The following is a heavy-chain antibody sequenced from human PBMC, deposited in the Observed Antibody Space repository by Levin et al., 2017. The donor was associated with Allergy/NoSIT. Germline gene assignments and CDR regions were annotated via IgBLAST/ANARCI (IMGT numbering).Heavy chain of an antibody. CDR1: GYTFTSYD. D-gene: IGHD3-10*01. J-gene: IGHJ4*02. Sequence: GESLKISCKASGYTFTSYDINWVRQATGQGLEWMGWMNPNSGNTGYAQKFQGRVTMTRNTSISTAYMELSSLRSEDTAVYYCARGIGEKRPRGRSRLTAVDKDYYFDYWGQGTLVTVSS. V-gene: IGHV1-8*01. CDR3: ARGIGEKRPRGRSRLTAVDKDYYFDY. CDR2: MNPNSGNT.